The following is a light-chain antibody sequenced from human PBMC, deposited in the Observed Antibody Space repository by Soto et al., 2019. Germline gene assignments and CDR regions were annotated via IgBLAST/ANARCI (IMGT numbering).Light chain of an antibody. CDR3: QHYNSYSEA. CDR1: QSISSW. Sequence: DLQMTLSPSTLSASVGDRVTITCRASQSISSWLAWYQQKPGKAPKLLIYKASTLKSGVPSRFSGSGSGTEFTLTISSLQPDDFATYYCQHYNSYSEAFGQGTKVDIK. CDR2: KAS. J-gene: IGKJ1*01. V-gene: IGKV1-5*03.